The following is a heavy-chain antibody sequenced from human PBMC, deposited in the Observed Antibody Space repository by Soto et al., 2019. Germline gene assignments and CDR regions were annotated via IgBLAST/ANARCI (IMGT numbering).Heavy chain of an antibody. V-gene: IGHV4-59*01. Sequence: SETLSLTCTVSGGSISSYSWSWIRQPPGKGLQWIGYIYYSGRTSYNPSLKSRVTISVDTSKKQISLKLSSVTAADSAVYYCASGGWTYDILTGYYLWGQGTMVT. CDR2: IYYSGRT. CDR3: ASGGWTYDILTGYYL. D-gene: IGHD3-9*01. CDR1: GGSISSYS. J-gene: IGHJ3*01.